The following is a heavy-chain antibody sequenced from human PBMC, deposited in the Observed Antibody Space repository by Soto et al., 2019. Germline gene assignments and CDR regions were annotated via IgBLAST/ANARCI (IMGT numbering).Heavy chain of an antibody. Sequence: GGSLRLSCAASGLTFSSYAMSWVRQAPGKGLEWVSAISGSGGSTYYADSVKGRFTISRDNSKNTLYLQMNXLXAXDXXXXXXXKXXXXXLGYCSGGSCPEYLQHWGQGTLVTV. CDR2: ISGSGGST. J-gene: IGHJ1*01. CDR3: XKXXXXXLGYCSGGSCPEYLQH. V-gene: IGHV3-23*01. D-gene: IGHD2-15*01. CDR1: GLTFSSYA.